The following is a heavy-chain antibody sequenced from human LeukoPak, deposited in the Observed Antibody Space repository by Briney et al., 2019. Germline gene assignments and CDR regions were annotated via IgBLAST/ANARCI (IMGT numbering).Heavy chain of an antibody. J-gene: IGHJ4*02. Sequence: GGSLRLSCAASGFTFSSYAMSWVRQAPGKGLEWVSAISGSGGSTYYADSVKGRFTISRDNSKNTLYLQMNSLRAEDTAVYYCAKIRAEVVPAAIVAGYWGQGTLVTVSS. D-gene: IGHD2-2*01. CDR3: AKIRAEVVPAAIVAGY. CDR2: ISGSGGST. CDR1: GFTFSSYA. V-gene: IGHV3-23*01.